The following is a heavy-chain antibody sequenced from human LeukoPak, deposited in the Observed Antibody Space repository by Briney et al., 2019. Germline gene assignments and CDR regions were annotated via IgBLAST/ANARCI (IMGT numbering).Heavy chain of an antibody. V-gene: IGHV3-23*01. D-gene: IGHD3-10*01. CDR2: ISGSGGST. CDR1: GFTFSSYG. CDR3: ARDDSSGPYDY. Sequence: GGSLRLSCAASGFTFSSYGMSWVRQAPGKGLEWVSAISGSGGSTYYADSVKGRFTISRDNSKNTLYLQMNSLRVEDTAMYYCARDDSSGPYDYWGQGTLVTVSS. J-gene: IGHJ4*02.